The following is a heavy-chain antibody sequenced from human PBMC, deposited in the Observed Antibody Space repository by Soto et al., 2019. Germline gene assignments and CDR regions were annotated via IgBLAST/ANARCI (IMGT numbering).Heavy chain of an antibody. D-gene: IGHD3-16*01. Sequence: AASVKVSCKASGGTFSSYAISWVRQAPGQGLEWMGGIIPIFGTANYAQKFQGRVTITADESTSTAYMELSSLRSEDTAMYYCAKTVYTNGLFDCWGQGTLVTDS. CDR1: GGTFSSYA. V-gene: IGHV1-69*13. J-gene: IGHJ4*02. CDR2: IIPIFGTA. CDR3: AKTVYTNGLFDC.